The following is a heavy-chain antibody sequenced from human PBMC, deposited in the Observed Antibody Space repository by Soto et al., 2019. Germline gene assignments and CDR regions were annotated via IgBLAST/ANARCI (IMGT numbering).Heavy chain of an antibody. CDR2: IYYSGST. Sequence: PSETLSLTCAFSVGSISSYYWSLILQPPFKGLELIGYIYYSGSTNYNPSLKSRVTISVDTSKNQFSLKLSSVTAADTAVYYCARAKAPLYSSSWYWFDPWGQGTLVTVSS. D-gene: IGHD6-13*01. J-gene: IGHJ5*02. CDR1: VGSISSYY. CDR3: ARAKAPLYSSSWYWFDP. V-gene: IGHV4-59*08.